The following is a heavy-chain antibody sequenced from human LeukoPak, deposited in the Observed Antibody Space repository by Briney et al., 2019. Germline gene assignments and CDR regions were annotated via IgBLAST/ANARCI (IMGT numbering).Heavy chain of an antibody. CDR2: ISYDGSNK. V-gene: IGHV3-30*18. J-gene: IGHJ4*02. D-gene: IGHD2-2*01. CDR3: AKALPRYCTSTSCYPQLFDY. CDR1: GFTFSSYG. Sequence: PGRSLRLSCAASGFTFSSYGMHWVRQAPGKGLEGVAVISYDGSNKYYADSVKGRFTISRDNSKKTLYLQMHSLRAEDTAVYYCAKALPRYCTSTSCYPQLFDYWGQGTLVTVSS.